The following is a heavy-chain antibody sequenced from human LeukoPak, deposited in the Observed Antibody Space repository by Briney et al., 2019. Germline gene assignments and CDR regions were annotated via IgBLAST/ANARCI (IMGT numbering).Heavy chain of an antibody. CDR3: ARDRRVYYDSSGYSWWSFDY. Sequence: ASVKVSCKASGYTFTGYYMHWVRQAPGQGLEWMGWINPNSGGTNYAQKFQGRVTMTWDTSISTAYMELSRLRSDDTAVYYCARDRRVYYDSSGYSWWSFDYWGQGTLVTVSS. CDR1: GYTFTGYY. CDR2: INPNSGGT. D-gene: IGHD3-22*01. V-gene: IGHV1-2*02. J-gene: IGHJ4*02.